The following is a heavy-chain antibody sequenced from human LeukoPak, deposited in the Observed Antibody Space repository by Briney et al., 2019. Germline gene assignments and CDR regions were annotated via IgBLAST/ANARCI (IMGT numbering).Heavy chain of an antibody. CDR3: ARLGGSYSGDFDY. J-gene: IGHJ4*02. CDR1: GYTFTGYY. CDR2: INPNSGGT. Sequence: ASVKVSCKASGYTFTGYYMHWVRQAPGQGLEWMGWINPNSGGTNYAQKFQGRVTMTRDTSISTAYMELSRLRSDDTAAYYCARLGGSYSGDFDYWGQGTLVTVSS. V-gene: IGHV1-2*02. D-gene: IGHD1-26*01.